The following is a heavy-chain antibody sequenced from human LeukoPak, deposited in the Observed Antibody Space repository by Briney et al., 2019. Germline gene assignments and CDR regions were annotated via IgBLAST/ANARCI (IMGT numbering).Heavy chain of an antibody. Sequence: SETLSLTCAVYGGSFSGYYWGWIRQPPGKGLEWIGNIYHSGYTFYNPSLESRVTISVDTSKNQFSLKLTSVIAADTAVYYCARRGDGYNPDYWGQGTLVTVSS. D-gene: IGHD5-24*01. V-gene: IGHV4-34*01. CDR1: GGSFSGYY. CDR2: IYHSGYT. CDR3: ARRGDGYNPDY. J-gene: IGHJ4*02.